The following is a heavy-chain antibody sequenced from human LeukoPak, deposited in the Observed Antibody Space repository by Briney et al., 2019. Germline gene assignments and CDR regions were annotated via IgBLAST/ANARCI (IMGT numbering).Heavy chain of an antibody. Sequence: ASVKVSCKVSGYTLTELSMHWVRQAPGKGLEWMGGFDPEDGETIYAQKFQGRVTMTEDTSTDTAYMELSSLRSEDTAVYYCATNIVVVPAARNDAFDIWGQGTMGTVSS. CDR2: FDPEDGET. CDR3: ATNIVVVPAARNDAFDI. CDR1: GYTLTELS. J-gene: IGHJ3*02. D-gene: IGHD2-2*01. V-gene: IGHV1-24*01.